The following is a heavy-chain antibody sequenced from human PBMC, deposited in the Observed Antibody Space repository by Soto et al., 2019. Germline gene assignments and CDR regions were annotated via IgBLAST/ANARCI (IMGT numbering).Heavy chain of an antibody. CDR3: AREDYDSGSYQGNYYYNMDV. Sequence: QVQLVQSGAEVKKPGASVKVSCKASGYTFTSYGISWVRQAPGQGLEWMGWISAYNGNTNYAQKLQGRVTMTTDTSTSTAYMELRSLRSDDTAVYYCAREDYDSGSYQGNYYYNMDVWGKGTTVTVSS. J-gene: IGHJ6*03. CDR1: GYTFTSYG. V-gene: IGHV1-18*01. D-gene: IGHD3-10*01. CDR2: ISAYNGNT.